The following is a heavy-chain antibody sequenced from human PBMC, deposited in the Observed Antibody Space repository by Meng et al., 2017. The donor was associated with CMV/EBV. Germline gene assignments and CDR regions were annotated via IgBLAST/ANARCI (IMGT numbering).Heavy chain of an antibody. CDR3: AREIVVVPAAIDNWFDP. J-gene: IGHJ5*02. Sequence: VQLHESGPGLVKPSGTLSLTCTVSGGSISSYYWSWIRQPAGKGLEWIGRIYTSGSTNYNPSLKSRVTMSVGTSKNQFSLKLSSVTAADTAVYYCAREIVVVPAAIDNWFDPWGQGTLVTVSS. CDR1: GGSISSYY. CDR2: IYTSGST. V-gene: IGHV4-4*07. D-gene: IGHD2-2*02.